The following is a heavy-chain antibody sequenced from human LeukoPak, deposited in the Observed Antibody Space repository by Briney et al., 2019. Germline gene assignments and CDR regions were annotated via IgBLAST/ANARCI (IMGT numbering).Heavy chain of an antibody. Sequence: GASVKVSCKASGYTFTSYYMHWVRQAPGQGLELMGIINPSGGSTSYAQKFQGRVTMTRDTSTSTVYMELSSLRSEDTAVYYCARAFLDTAMVIWFDPWGQGTLVTVSS. J-gene: IGHJ5*02. CDR3: ARAFLDTAMVIWFDP. D-gene: IGHD5-18*01. CDR2: INPSGGST. CDR1: GYTFTSYY. V-gene: IGHV1-46*01.